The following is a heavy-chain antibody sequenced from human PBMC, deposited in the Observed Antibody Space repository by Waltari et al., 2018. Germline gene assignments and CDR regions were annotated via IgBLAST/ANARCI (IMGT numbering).Heavy chain of an antibody. CDR1: GCTVGASA. CDR2: ITWNSGSI. Sequence: EVQMVESVAGLVQPGGALRDCCAASGCTVGASAMNWGRQVPGKGLEWVSGITWNSGSIGYADSVKGRLTTSRDNAKNSLYLQMNSLRVDDTALYYCAKDRYGDAYDAFDIWGQGTLVTVSS. CDR3: AKDRYGDAYDAFDI. V-gene: IGHV3-9*01. J-gene: IGHJ3*02. D-gene: IGHD2-21*02.